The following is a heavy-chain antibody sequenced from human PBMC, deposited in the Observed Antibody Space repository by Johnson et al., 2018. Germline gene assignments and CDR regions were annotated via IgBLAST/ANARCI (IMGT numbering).Heavy chain of an antibody. CDR1: GFTFSSYS. D-gene: IGHD3-16*01. V-gene: IGHV3-21*01. CDR2: ISSSSSYI. CDR3: ARLGTGGAGAFDI. Sequence: VQLVQSGGGLVKPGGSLRLSCAASGFTFSSYSMNWVRQAPGKGLEWVSSISSSSSYIYYADSVKGRFTISRDNAKNSLYLQINGLRAEDTAVYYCARLGTGGAGAFDIWGQGTMVTVSS. J-gene: IGHJ3*02.